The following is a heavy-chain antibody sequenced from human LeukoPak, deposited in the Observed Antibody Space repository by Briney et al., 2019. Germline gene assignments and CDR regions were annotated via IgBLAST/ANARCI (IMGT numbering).Heavy chain of an antibody. J-gene: IGHJ4*02. V-gene: IGHV4-31*03. CDR1: GGSISSGGYY. CDR2: IYYSGGT. CDR3: AREGGVLPVDY. D-gene: IGHD4/OR15-4a*01. Sequence: SETLSLTCTVSGGSISSGGYYWSWIRQHPGKGLEWIGYIYYSGGTYYNPSLKSRVTISVDTSKNQFSLKLSSVTAADTAVYYCAREGGVLPVDYWGQGTLVTVSS.